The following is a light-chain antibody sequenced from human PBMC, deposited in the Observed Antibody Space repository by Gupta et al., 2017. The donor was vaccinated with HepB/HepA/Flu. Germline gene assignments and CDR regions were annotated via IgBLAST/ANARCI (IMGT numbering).Light chain of an antibody. Sequence: SYELTQPPSVSVSPGQTASIPCSGDKLGDKYACWYQQKPGQSPVLVIYQDSKRPSGIPERFSGSNSGNTATLTISGTQAMDEADYYWQAWDSIVVFGGGTKLTVL. CDR3: QAWDSIVV. J-gene: IGLJ2*01. V-gene: IGLV3-1*01. CDR2: QDS. CDR1: KLGDKY.